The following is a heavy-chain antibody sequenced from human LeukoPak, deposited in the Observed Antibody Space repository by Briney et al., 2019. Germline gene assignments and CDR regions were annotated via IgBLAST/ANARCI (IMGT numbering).Heavy chain of an antibody. J-gene: IGHJ4*02. V-gene: IGHV3-21*01. CDR2: ISSSSSYI. D-gene: IGHD2/OR15-2a*01. Sequence: GGTLRLSCAASGFTFSSYGMNWVRQAPGKGLEWVSSISSSSSYIYYADSVKGRFTISRDNAKNSLYLQMDSLTAEDTAVYYCTRKGSRWDFLVDYGGRGPRVAVSP. CDR3: TRKGSRWDFLVDY. CDR1: GFTFSSYG.